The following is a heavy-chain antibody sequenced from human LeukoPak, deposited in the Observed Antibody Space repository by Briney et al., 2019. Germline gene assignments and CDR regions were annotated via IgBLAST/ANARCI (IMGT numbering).Heavy chain of an antibody. CDR1: GFTFSSYW. Sequence: GGSLRLSCAASGFTFSSYWMSWVRQAPGKGLEWVANINQDGSEKYYVDSVKGRFTISRDNAKNSLYLQMSSLRAEDTAVYYCARIAAAGTGYFDYWGQGTLVTVSS. J-gene: IGHJ4*02. V-gene: IGHV3-7*01. CDR3: ARIAAAGTGYFDY. CDR2: INQDGSEK. D-gene: IGHD6-13*01.